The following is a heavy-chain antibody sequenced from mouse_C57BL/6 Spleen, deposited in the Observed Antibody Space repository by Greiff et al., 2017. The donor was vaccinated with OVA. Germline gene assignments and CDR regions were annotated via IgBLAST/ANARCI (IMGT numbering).Heavy chain of an antibody. V-gene: IGHV1-52*01. CDR3: ASDCGKYVDV. J-gene: IGHJ1*03. D-gene: IGHD1-1*01. CDR2: IDPSDSET. Sequence: QVQLQQPGAELVRPGSSVKLSCKASGYTFTSYWMPWVKQRPIQGLEWIGNIDPSDSETHYTQKFKGKATFTVDKSSSTAYMQLSCLASEDSAVYNCASDCGKYVDVWGTGTTVTVSS. CDR1: GYTFTSYW.